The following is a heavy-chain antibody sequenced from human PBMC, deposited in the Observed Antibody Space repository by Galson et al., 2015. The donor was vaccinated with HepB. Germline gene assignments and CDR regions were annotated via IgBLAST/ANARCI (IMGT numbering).Heavy chain of an antibody. V-gene: IGHV2-70*11. D-gene: IGHD3-22*01. J-gene: IGHJ4*02. CDR3: ARISNYYDSSGYPFDY. CDR2: IDWDDDK. Sequence: PALVKPTQTLTLTCTFSGFSLSTSGMCVSWIRQPPGKALEWLARIDWDDDKYYSTSLKTRLTISKDTSKNQVVLTMTNMDPVDTATYYCARISNYYDSSGYPFDYWGQGTLVTVSS. CDR1: GFSLSTSGMC.